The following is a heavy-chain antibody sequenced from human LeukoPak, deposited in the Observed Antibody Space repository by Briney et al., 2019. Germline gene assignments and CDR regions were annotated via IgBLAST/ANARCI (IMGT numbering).Heavy chain of an antibody. CDR3: ARGAAEGNFDY. CDR2: IYTSGST. D-gene: IGHD3-10*01. CDR1: GGSISSGSYY. V-gene: IGHV4-61*02. Sequence: PSQTLSLTCTVSGGSISSGSYYWSWIRQPAGKGLEWIGRIYTSGSTNYNPSLKSRVTISVDTSKNQFSLKLSSVTAADTAVYYCARGAAEGNFDYWGQGTLVTVSS. J-gene: IGHJ4*02.